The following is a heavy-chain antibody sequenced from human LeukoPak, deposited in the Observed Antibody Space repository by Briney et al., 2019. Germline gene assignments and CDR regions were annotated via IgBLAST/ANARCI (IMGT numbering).Heavy chain of an antibody. CDR1: GYSFTSYW. V-gene: IGHV5-51*01. J-gene: IGHJ3*02. CDR2: IYPGDSDT. D-gene: IGHD3-3*01. Sequence: GESLKISCKGSGYSFTSYWIGWVRQMPGKGLEWMGIIYPGDSDTRYSPSFQGQVTISADKSISTAYLQRSSLKASDTAMYYCARQDYDFWSGYPAQGAFDIWGQGTMVTVSS. CDR3: ARQDYDFWSGYPAQGAFDI.